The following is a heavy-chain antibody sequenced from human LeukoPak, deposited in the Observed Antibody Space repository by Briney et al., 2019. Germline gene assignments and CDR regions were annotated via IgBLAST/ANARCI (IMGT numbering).Heavy chain of an antibody. CDR1: GGSISSSSYY. CDR3: ARQSYDFPTGLDP. CDR2: IYYSGST. V-gene: IGHV4-39*01. Sequence: PSETLSLTCTVSGGSISSSSYYWGWVRQPPGRGREWVGSIYYSGSTYYNPSLKSRVTISVDTSKNQFSLKLSSVTAADTAVYYCARQSYDFPTGLDPWGQGTLVTVSS. D-gene: IGHD3-3*01. J-gene: IGHJ5*02.